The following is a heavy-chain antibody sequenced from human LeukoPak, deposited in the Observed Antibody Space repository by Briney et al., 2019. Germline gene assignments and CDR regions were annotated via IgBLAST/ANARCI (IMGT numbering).Heavy chain of an antibody. D-gene: IGHD5-12*01. CDR1: GFTFSSYG. CDR2: ISYDGSNK. V-gene: IGHV3-30*18. J-gene: IGHJ5*02. CDR3: AKEGEWLQFVFDH. Sequence: QPGGSLRLSCAASGFTFSSYGMPWVRQAPGKGLEWVAVISYDGSNKYYADSVKGRFTISRDNSKNTLYLQMNSLRAEDTAVYYCAKEGEWLQFVFDHWGQGTLVTVSS.